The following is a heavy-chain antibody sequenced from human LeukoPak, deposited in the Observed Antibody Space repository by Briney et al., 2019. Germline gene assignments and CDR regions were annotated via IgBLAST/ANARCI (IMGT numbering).Heavy chain of an antibody. CDR3: ARGGKWERHIDY. D-gene: IGHD1-26*01. Sequence: GGPLRLSCAASGFTVSSNYMSWVRQAPGKGLEWVSVIYSGGSTYYADSVKGRFTISRDNSKNTLYLQMNSLRAEDTAVYYCARGGKWERHIDYWGQGTLVTVSS. V-gene: IGHV3-66*02. CDR2: IYSGGST. J-gene: IGHJ4*02. CDR1: GFTVSSNY.